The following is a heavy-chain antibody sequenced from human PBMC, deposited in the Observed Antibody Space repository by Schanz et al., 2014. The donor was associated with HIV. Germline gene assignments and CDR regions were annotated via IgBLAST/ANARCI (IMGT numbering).Heavy chain of an antibody. CDR2: ISAHNGDT. Sequence: VQLVQSRGEVKKPGASVKVSCKASGYSFTNFDVSWVRQAPGQGLEWMGWISAHNGDTNYAQKFQGRITLTTDSPTNTACLELRSLTSDDTAVYYCARVHGLSITGTRDYWGQGTLVTVSS. J-gene: IGHJ4*02. D-gene: IGHD1-7*01. CDR1: GYSFTNFD. V-gene: IGHV1-18*01. CDR3: ARVHGLSITGTRDY.